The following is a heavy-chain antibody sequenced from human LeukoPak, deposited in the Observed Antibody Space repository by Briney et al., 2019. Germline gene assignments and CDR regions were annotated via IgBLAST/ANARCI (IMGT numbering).Heavy chain of an antibody. CDR2: INPNSGGT. D-gene: IGHD6-13*01. CDR3: ARARYSGSWYPDYYYYGMDV. Sequence: ASVKVSCKASGYTFTGYYMHWVRQAPGQGLEWMGWINPNSGGTNYAQKFQGRVTMTRDTSISKAYMELSRLRSDDTAVYYCARARYSGSWYPDYYYYGMDVWGQGTTVTVSS. J-gene: IGHJ6*02. V-gene: IGHV1-2*02. CDR1: GYTFTGYY.